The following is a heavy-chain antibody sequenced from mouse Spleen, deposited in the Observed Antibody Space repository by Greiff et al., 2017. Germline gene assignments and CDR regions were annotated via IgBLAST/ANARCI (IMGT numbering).Heavy chain of an antibody. CDR3: ARGDYGRYAMDY. CDR1: GYAFTNYL. CDR2: INPGSGGT. V-gene: IGHV1-54*01. J-gene: IGHJ4*01. Sequence: QVQLQQSGAELVRPGTSVKVSCKASGYAFTNYLIEWVKQRPGQGLEWIGVINPGSGGTNYNEKFKGKATLTADKSSSTAYMQLSSLTSEDSAVYFCARGDYGRYAMDYWGQGTSVTVSS. D-gene: IGHD1-1*01.